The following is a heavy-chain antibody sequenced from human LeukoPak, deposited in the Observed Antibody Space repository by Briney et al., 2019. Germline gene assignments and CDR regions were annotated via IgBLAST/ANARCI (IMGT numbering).Heavy chain of an antibody. CDR3: ARGRGYDSLIIDY. Sequence: PSETLSLTCAVYGGSFRGYYWSWIRQPPGKGLEGIGYIYYSGSTNYNPSLKSRVTISVDTSKNQFSLKLSSVTAADTAVYYCARGRGYDSLIIDYWGQGTLVTVSS. CDR1: GGSFRGYY. D-gene: IGHD5-12*01. J-gene: IGHJ4*02. CDR2: IYYSGST. V-gene: IGHV4-59*01.